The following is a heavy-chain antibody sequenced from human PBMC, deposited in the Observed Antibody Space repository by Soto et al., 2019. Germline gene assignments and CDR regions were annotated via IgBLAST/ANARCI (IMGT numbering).Heavy chain of an antibody. CDR1: GCSISSSSYY. CDR2: IYNSGST. Sequence: PSETLSLTCTVSGCSISSSSYYWGWIRQPPGKGLEWIGSIYNSGSTNYNTSLKSRVTKSVDTSKNYFSLKLSSVTAADTALYYCARGYYYGSGSYYNQPTFYGMDVWGQGTTVS. V-gene: IGHV4-39*01. J-gene: IGHJ6*02. CDR3: ARGYYYGSGSYYNQPTFYGMDV. D-gene: IGHD3-10*01.